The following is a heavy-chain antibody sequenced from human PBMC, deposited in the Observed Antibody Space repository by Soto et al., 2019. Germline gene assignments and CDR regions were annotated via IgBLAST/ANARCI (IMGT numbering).Heavy chain of an antibody. J-gene: IGHJ6*02. V-gene: IGHV4-39*01. CDR3: ASNIHQGYCSGEACYPSDGMDV. Sequence: SETLSLTCTVSGVSINSDNYYWAWIRQPPGKGRECIGIIYYDEGPYYNPSLTRRVAISVDTSNNQFFLILSSVTAAATAVYYCASNIHQGYCSGEACYPSDGMDVWGQGTTVTVSS. D-gene: IGHD2-15*01. CDR2: IYYDEGP. CDR1: GVSINSDNYY.